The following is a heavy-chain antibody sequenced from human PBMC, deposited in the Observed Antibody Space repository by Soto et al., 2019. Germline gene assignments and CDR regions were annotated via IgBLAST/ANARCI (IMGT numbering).Heavy chain of an antibody. V-gene: IGHV1-69*01. Sequence: QVQLVQSGAEVKKPGSSVKVSCKASGGTFSSYAISWVRQAPGQGLEWMGGIIPIFGTANYAQKFQGRVTITADESTSTAYMELSSLRSEDTAVYYCALKRWGVVVPAAIPLYYYGMDVWGQGTTVTVSS. CDR3: ALKRWGVVVPAAIPLYYYGMDV. J-gene: IGHJ6*02. CDR1: GGTFSSYA. D-gene: IGHD2-2*02. CDR2: IIPIFGTA.